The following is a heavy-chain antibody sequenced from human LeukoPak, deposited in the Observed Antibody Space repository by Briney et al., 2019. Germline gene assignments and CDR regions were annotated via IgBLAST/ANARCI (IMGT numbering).Heavy chain of an antibody. CDR3: ARVLITSANWFDH. CDR2: IIPNFGTP. D-gene: IGHD1-14*01. Sequence: ASVKVSCKASGGTFSSYTTSWVRQAPGQGLEWMGGIIPNFGTPNYAQKFQGRVTITADKSTSTAYMELSSLRSEDTAVYYCARVLITSANWFDHWGQGTLVTVSS. J-gene: IGHJ5*02. CDR1: GGTFSSYT. V-gene: IGHV1-69*06.